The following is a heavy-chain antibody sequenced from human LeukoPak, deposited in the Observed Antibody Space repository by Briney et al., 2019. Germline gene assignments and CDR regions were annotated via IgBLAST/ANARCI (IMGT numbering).Heavy chain of an antibody. Sequence: SETLSLTCAVYGGSFSGYYWSWIRQPPGKGLEWIGEINHSGSTNYNPSLKSRVTISVDTSKNQFSLKLSSVTAADTAVYYCARGREVRGVIGPYYFDYWGQGTLVTVSS. V-gene: IGHV4-34*01. CDR1: GGSFSGYY. CDR3: ARGREVRGVIGPYYFDY. CDR2: INHSGST. J-gene: IGHJ4*02. D-gene: IGHD3-10*01.